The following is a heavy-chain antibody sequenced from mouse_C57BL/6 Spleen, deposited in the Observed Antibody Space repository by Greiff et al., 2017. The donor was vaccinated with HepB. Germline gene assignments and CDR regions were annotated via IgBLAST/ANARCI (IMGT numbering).Heavy chain of an antibody. CDR2: ISSGGSYT. Sequence: EVQGVESGGDLVKPGGSLKLSCAASGFTFSGYGMSWVRQTPDKRLEWVATISSGGSYTYYPDSVKGRFTISRDNAKNTLYLQMSSLKSEDTAMYYCARQKSNYDYWGQGTTLTVSS. J-gene: IGHJ2*01. CDR3: ARQKSNYDY. V-gene: IGHV5-6*01. CDR1: GFTFSGYG. D-gene: IGHD2-5*01.